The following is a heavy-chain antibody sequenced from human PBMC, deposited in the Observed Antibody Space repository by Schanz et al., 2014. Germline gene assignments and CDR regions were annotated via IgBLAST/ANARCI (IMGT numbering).Heavy chain of an antibody. CDR1: GFTFSSYV. J-gene: IGHJ4*02. CDR3: AATTILAD. V-gene: IGHV3-23*04. D-gene: IGHD3-3*01. Sequence: EVQVVESGGGFVQPGGSLRLSCAASGFTFSSYVMNWVRQAPGRGLEWVSFISASGDSTSYADSVKGRFTISRDNSKNTLYLQMNSLRDEDTAVYYCAATTILADWGQGTLVAVSS. CDR2: ISASGDST.